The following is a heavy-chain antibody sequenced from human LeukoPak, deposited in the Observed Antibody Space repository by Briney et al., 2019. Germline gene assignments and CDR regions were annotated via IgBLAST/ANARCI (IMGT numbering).Heavy chain of an antibody. D-gene: IGHD6-13*01. J-gene: IGHJ6*02. CDR1: GYTFTSYG. Sequence: ASVKVSCKAFGYTFTSYGISWVRQAPGQGLEWMGWISAYNGNTNYAQKLQGRVTMTTDTSTSTAYMELRSLRSDDTAVYYCARDGIAAAGTGPRNYYYGMDVWGQGITVTVSS. V-gene: IGHV1-18*01. CDR3: ARDGIAAAGTGPRNYYYGMDV. CDR2: ISAYNGNT.